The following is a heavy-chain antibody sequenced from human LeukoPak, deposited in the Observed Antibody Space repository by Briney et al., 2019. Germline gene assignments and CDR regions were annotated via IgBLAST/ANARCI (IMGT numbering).Heavy chain of an antibody. Sequence: SETLSLTCTVSGGSIDSYYWSWIRGPPGKGLEWIGYIYYTGSTEYHPSLKSRVTISLDTSKNQFSLELTSVTAADTAVYYCARVYLSAEYYFDYWGQGNLVSVSS. CDR2: IYYTGST. CDR1: GGSIDSYY. V-gene: IGHV4-59*01. J-gene: IGHJ4*02. D-gene: IGHD5/OR15-5a*01. CDR3: ARVYLSAEYYFDY.